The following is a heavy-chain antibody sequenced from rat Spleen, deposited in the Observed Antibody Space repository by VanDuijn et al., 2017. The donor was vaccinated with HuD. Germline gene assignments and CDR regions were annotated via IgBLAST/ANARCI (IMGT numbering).Heavy chain of an antibody. J-gene: IGHJ2*01. V-gene: IGHV5S23*01. CDR2: ISTSGGST. CDR1: GFAFSDYD. D-gene: IGHD5-1*01. Sequence: EVQLVESDGGLVQPGRSLKLSCATSGFAFSDYDMAWVRQAPTKGLEWVASISTSGGSTYYRDSVKGRFTVSRDNAKSTLYLQMDSLRSEDTATYYCARQLGYWGQGVMVTVSS. CDR3: ARQLGY.